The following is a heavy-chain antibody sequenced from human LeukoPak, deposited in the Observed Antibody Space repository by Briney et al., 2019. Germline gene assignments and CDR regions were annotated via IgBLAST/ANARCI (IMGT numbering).Heavy chain of an antibody. CDR2: INPNSGGT. Sequence: GASVKVSCKASGYTFTGYYMHWVRQAPGQGLEWMGWINPNSGGTNYARKFQGRVTMTRDTSISTAYMELSRLRSDDTAVYYCARVLTSKGRYYDYVWGSYSFDYWGQGTLVTVSS. CDR1: GYTFTGYY. D-gene: IGHD3-16*01. CDR3: ARVLTSKGRYYDYVWGSYSFDY. V-gene: IGHV1-2*02. J-gene: IGHJ4*02.